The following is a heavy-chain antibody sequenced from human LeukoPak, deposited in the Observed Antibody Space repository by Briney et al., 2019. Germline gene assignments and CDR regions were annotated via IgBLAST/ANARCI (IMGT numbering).Heavy chain of an antibody. CDR3: ARDTTYYDSSVGDY. CDR1: GFTFSSYA. D-gene: IGHD3-22*01. J-gene: IGHJ4*02. CDR2: ISYDGSNK. Sequence: PGGSLRLSCAASGFTFSSYAMHWVRQAPGKGLEWVAVISYDGSNKYYADSVKGRFTISRDNSKNTLYLQMNSLRAEDTAVYYCARDTTYYDSSVGDYWGQGTLVTVSS. V-gene: IGHV3-30*04.